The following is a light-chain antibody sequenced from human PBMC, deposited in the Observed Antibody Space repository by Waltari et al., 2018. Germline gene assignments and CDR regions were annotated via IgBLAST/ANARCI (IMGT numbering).Light chain of an antibody. CDR3: QQYYNPPHT. CDR2: KTS. Sequence: DIQMTQSPSTVSASVGDRVTISYQASQTIGAWLAWYQQKPGKAPKLLIFKTSSLESGVPPRFSGSGGGTEFSLTISSLQAEDVAVYYCQQYYNPPHTFGQGTKLEIK. V-gene: IGKV1-5*03. J-gene: IGKJ2*01. CDR1: QTIGAW.